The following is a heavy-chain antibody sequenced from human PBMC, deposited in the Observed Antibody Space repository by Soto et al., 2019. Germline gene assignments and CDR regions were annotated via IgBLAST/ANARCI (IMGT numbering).Heavy chain of an antibody. CDR3: ARVCGSGTGYYYFGMDV. Sequence: VPEKVSCKAPGYTFTIPGISWLRQAPGQGLEWMGCISAYNGNTNYAQQLQGRDTMTTDTSPVTAYTELSSLRSDGPAVSYCARVCGSGTGYYYFGMDVGGQGTAVT. CDR1: GYTFTIPG. CDR2: ISAYNGNT. V-gene: IGHV1-18*01. D-gene: IGHD3-10*01. J-gene: IGHJ6*02.